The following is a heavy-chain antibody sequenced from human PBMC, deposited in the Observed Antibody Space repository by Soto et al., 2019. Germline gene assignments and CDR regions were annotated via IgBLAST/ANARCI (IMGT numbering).Heavy chain of an antibody. J-gene: IGHJ4*02. CDR1: GGSISSGGYY. CDR2: IYYSGST. CDR3: ARDNARTMIDLPERTEYYFDY. D-gene: IGHD3-22*01. V-gene: IGHV4-31*03. Sequence: SETLSLTCTVSGGSISSGGYYWSWIRQHPGKGLEWIGYIYYSGSTYYNPSLKSRVTISVDTSKNQFSLKLSSVTAADTAVYYCARDNARTMIDLPERTEYYFDYWGQGTLVTVSS.